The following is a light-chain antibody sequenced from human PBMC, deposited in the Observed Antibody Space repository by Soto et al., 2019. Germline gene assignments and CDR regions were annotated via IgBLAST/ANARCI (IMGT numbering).Light chain of an antibody. CDR3: QQYNNWPLT. CDR1: QSVDSN. CDR2: GAS. J-gene: IGKJ4*01. V-gene: IGKV3D-15*01. Sequence: EIVMTQSPATLSVSPGERATLSCRASQSVDSNLAWYQHKPGQAPRLLIYGASTRATGISARFSGSGSGTEFTLTISSLQSEDFADYYCQQYNNWPLTFGGGTKVEIK.